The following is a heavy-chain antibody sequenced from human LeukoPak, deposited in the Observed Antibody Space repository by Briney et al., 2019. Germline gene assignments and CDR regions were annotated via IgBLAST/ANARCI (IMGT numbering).Heavy chain of an antibody. V-gene: IGHV4-34*01. CDR2: INHSGST. D-gene: IGHD2-2*01. CDR3: ARGRTRRYCSSTSCHEYYYYYYGMDV. J-gene: IGHJ6*02. CDR1: GGPFSGYY. Sequence: SETLSLTCAVYGGPFSGYYWSWIRQPPGKGLEWIGEINHSGSTNYNPSLKSRVTISVDTSKNQFSLKLSSVTAADTAVYYCARGRTRRYCSSTSCHEYYYYYYGMDVWGQGTTVTVSS.